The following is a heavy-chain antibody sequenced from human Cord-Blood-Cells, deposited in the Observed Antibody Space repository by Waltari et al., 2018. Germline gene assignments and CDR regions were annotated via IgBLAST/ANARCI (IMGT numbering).Heavy chain of an antibody. CDR2: IYHSGST. CDR1: GYSISSGYY. CDR3: ARGDLVRN. J-gene: IGHJ4*02. Sequence: QVQLQESGPGLVKPSETLSLTCAVSGYSISSGYYWGWIRQPPGKGLGWIGSIYHSGSTYYNPSLKSRVTISGDTSKNQFALKLSSVTAADTAVYYCARGDLVRNWGQGTLVTVSS. V-gene: IGHV4-38-2*01. D-gene: IGHD3-3*01.